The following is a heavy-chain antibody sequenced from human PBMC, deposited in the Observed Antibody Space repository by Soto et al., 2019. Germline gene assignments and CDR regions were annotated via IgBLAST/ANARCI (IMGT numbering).Heavy chain of an antibody. CDR1: GGTFSCYA. CDR3: ARDQGQQLVYYFDY. V-gene: IGHV1-69*06. J-gene: IGHJ4*02. D-gene: IGHD6-13*01. Sequence: SVKVSCKASGGTFSCYAISWVRQAPGQGLEWMGGIIPLFGPANYAQKFQGRVTITADKSTSTAYMGLSSLGSEDTAVYYCARDQGQQLVYYFDYWGQGTLVTVSS. CDR2: IIPLFGPA.